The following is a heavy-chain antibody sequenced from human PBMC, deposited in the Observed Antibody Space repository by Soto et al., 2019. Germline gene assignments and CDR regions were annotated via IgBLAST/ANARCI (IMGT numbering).Heavy chain of an antibody. J-gene: IGHJ6*02. V-gene: IGHV1-2*02. CDR3: ARDRGLLWFGGPSGMDV. CDR2: INPNSGGT. D-gene: IGHD3-10*01. CDR1: GYTFTGYY. Sequence: ASVKVSCKASGYTFTGYYMHWVRQAPGQGLEWMGWINPNSGGTNYAQKVQGRVTMTRDTSISTAYMELSRLRSDDTAVYYCARDRGLLWFGGPSGMDVWGQGTTVTVSS.